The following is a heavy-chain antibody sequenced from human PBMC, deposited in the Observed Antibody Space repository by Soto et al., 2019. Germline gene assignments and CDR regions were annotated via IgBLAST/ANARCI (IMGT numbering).Heavy chain of an antibody. Sequence: SETLSLTCTVSGGSISTDDYYWSWIRQPPGKGLEWIGYIYYSGSSYYNPSLKSRLTISIDTSKNQFSLKVSSVTAADTAVYYCARDPGVPAAPYFYYFGMDVWGQGTTVTVSS. D-gene: IGHD2-2*01. V-gene: IGHV4-30-4*01. CDR2: IYYSGSS. CDR1: GGSISTDDYY. CDR3: ARDPGVPAAPYFYYFGMDV. J-gene: IGHJ6*02.